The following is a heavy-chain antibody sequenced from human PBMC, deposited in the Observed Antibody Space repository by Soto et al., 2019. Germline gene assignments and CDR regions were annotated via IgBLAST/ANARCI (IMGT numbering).Heavy chain of an antibody. CDR2: IFHSGNA. CDR1: CGSMRNVY. CDR3: ARAHAPTLPFDF. D-gene: IGHD2-15*01. Sequence: SETLSLTCSVSCGSMRNVYWSWIRQPPGKGLEWLGFIFHSGNAKYNPSLQSRVTMSIDTSKNQLSLSLESATAADTALYFCARAHAPTLPFDFWGQGTLVTVSS. J-gene: IGHJ4*02. V-gene: IGHV4-59*01.